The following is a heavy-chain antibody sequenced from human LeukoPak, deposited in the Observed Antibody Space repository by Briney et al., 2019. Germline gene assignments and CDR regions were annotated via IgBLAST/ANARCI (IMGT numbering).Heavy chain of an antibody. J-gene: IGHJ5*02. Sequence: ASVKVSCKASGYTFTSYDMNWVRQATGQGLEWMGWMNPNSGNTGYAQKFQGRVTMTRNTSISTAYMQLSSLRSEDTAVYYCARKRPPGYSSSWSRGWFAPWGQGTLVTVSS. CDR3: ARKRPPGYSSSWSRGWFAP. CDR2: MNPNSGNT. D-gene: IGHD6-13*01. V-gene: IGHV1-8*01. CDR1: GYTFTSYD.